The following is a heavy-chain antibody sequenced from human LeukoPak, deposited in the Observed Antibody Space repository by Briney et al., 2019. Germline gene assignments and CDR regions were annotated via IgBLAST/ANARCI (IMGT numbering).Heavy chain of an antibody. CDR1: GGSISSYY. Sequence: PSETLSLTCTVSGGSISSYYWSWIRHPPGKGLEWIGYIYYSGSTNYNPSLKSRDTISVDTSKNQFSLKLSSVTAADTAVYYCARDYYYYDSSGYYHWYFDLWGRGTLVTVSS. V-gene: IGHV4-59*01. CDR3: ARDYYYYDSSGYYHWYFDL. CDR2: IYYSGST. J-gene: IGHJ2*01. D-gene: IGHD3-22*01.